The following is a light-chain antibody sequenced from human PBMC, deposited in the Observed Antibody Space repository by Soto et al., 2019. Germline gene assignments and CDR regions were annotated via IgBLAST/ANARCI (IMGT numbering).Light chain of an antibody. CDR2: EVS. Sequence: QSALTQPASVSGSPGQSITISCTGTSRDVGGYNYVSWYQQHPGKAPKLMLYEVSNRPSGVSNRCSGSKSGNTASLTISGLQAEDEADYYCSSYTSSSTLDFGTGTKLTVL. V-gene: IGLV2-14*01. CDR1: SRDVGGYNY. CDR3: SSYTSSSTLD. J-gene: IGLJ1*01.